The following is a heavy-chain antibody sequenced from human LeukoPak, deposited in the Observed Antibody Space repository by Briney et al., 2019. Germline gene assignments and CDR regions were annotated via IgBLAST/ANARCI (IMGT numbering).Heavy chain of an antibody. V-gene: IGHV4-39*01. CDR2: IYYSGST. CDR3: ARHKYCGGDCPHDAFDI. CDR1: GGSISSSGYY. J-gene: IGHJ3*02. Sequence: SEPLSLTCTVSGGSISSSGYYWGWIRQPPGKGLDWIESIYYSGSTYYNPALKSRVTISVDTSKNQFSLKLSSVTAADTAVYYCARHKYCGGDCPHDAFDIWGQGTMVTVSS. D-gene: IGHD2-21*02.